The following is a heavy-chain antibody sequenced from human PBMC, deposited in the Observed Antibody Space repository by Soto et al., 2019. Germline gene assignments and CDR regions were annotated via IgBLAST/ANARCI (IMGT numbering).Heavy chain of an antibody. V-gene: IGHV1-18*01. D-gene: IGHD3-10*01. CDR3: ATDFQAYVWLGESQALDLPD. J-gene: IGHJ4*02. CDR1: GYTFSDYG. CDR2: ISGYSGDT. Sequence: QVQLVQSGAEVREPGASVRLSCRTSGYTFSDYGISWVRQAPGQGLEWMGWISGYSGDTNYAQSLPGRISMTTDTSARTAYIELTTRRADDTALYFCATDFQAYVWLGESQALDLPDWGQGTPFTVSS.